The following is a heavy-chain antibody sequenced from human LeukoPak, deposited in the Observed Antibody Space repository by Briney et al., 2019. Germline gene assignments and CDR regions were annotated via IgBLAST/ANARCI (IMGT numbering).Heavy chain of an antibody. CDR3: ARDRLVGGIAVAGIDY. Sequence: ASVKVSCKASVYTFTSYGISWVRQAPGQGLEWMGWISAYNGNTNYAQKLQGRVTMTTDTSTSTAYMELRSLRSDDTAVYYCARDRLVGGIAVAGIDYWGQGTLVTVSS. J-gene: IGHJ4*02. V-gene: IGHV1-18*01. CDR1: VYTFTSYG. CDR2: ISAYNGNT. D-gene: IGHD6-19*01.